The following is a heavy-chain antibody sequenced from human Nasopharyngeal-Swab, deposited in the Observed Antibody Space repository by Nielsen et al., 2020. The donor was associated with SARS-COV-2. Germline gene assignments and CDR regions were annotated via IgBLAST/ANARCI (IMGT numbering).Heavy chain of an antibody. CDR1: GGSISSGSYY. V-gene: IGHV4-61*02. J-gene: IGHJ4*02. CDR3: ARFVRVDDFLSGYSGNFDY. CDR2: IYTSGST. D-gene: IGHD3-3*01. Sequence: SDTLSLTCTVSGGSISSGSYYWSWIRQPAGKGLEWIGRIYTSGSTTYTPSLKSRVTISVHTSKNQFSLKLSSVTAADTAVYYCARFVRVDDFLSGYSGNFDYWGQGTLVAVSS.